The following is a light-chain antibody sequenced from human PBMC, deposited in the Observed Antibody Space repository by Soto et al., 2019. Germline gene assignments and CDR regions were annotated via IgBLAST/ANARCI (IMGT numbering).Light chain of an antibody. V-gene: IGKV4-1*01. J-gene: IGKJ4*01. CDR1: QSVSFSSNNKNY. Sequence: DIVLTQSPDSLAVSLGERATIHCKSSQSVSFSSNNKNYLAWYQQKPGQPPKLLLHWSSTRESGVPDRFSGSGSGTDFTLTISSLRPEDVAIYYCQQYHSAPQGFTFGGGTKVEIK. CDR2: WSS. CDR3: QQYHSAPQGFT.